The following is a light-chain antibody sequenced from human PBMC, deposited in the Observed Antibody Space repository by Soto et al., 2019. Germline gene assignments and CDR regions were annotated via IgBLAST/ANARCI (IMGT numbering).Light chain of an antibody. Sequence: EIVLTQSPAPVSLSPGERATLSCRASQSVSSNSLAWFQQKPGQAPRLLIYGTSSRATGIPDRFSGSGSGTDFTLTISRLEPEDFAVYYCQQYYRWPQTFGQGTKVDIK. CDR1: QSVSSNS. V-gene: IGKV3-20*01. CDR3: QQYYRWPQT. J-gene: IGKJ1*01. CDR2: GTS.